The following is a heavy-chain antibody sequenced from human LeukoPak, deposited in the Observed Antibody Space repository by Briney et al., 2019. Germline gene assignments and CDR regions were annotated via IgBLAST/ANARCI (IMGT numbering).Heavy chain of an antibody. CDR1: GYTFTDYY. D-gene: IGHD3-10*01. CDR2: IDPSTGGT. CDR3: ARGGPTYYGLGSPDF. J-gene: IGHJ4*02. V-gene: IGHV1-2*02. Sequence: GASVKVSCKASGYTFTDYYMHWVRQAPGHSLGWMGWIDPSTGGTNSAQKFKGRFTMTRDTSISTAYMELSSLKSGDTAIYYCARGGPTYYGLGSPDFWGQGTLVTVSS.